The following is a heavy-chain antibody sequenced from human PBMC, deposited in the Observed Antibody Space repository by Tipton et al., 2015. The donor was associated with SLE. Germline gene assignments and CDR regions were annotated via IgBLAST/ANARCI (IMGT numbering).Heavy chain of an antibody. V-gene: IGHV4-4*02. CDR1: GGSISNNNW. CDR2: IYHSGST. D-gene: IGHD6-6*01. J-gene: IGHJ4*02. CDR3: ASRPGPDFYFDY. Sequence: TLSLTCAVSGGSISNNNWWNWVRQPPGKGLEWIGEIYHSGSTNYNPSRRSRVTISVDKSMNQFSLKLSSVTAADTAVYYCASRPGPDFYFDYWGQGTLVTVSS.